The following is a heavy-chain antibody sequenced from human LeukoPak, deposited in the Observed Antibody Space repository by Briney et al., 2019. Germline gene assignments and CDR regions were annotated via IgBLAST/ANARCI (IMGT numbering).Heavy chain of an antibody. D-gene: IGHD3-22*01. Sequence: PGGSLRLSCAASGFTFSSYAMSWVRQAPGKGLEWVSAISGSGGSTYYADSVKGRFTISRDNSKNTLYLQMNSLRAEDTAVYYCAKDHYDSSGYPDWGFDYWGQGTLVTVSS. CDR2: ISGSGGST. CDR3: AKDHYDSSGYPDWGFDY. V-gene: IGHV3-23*01. CDR1: GFTFSSYA. J-gene: IGHJ4*02.